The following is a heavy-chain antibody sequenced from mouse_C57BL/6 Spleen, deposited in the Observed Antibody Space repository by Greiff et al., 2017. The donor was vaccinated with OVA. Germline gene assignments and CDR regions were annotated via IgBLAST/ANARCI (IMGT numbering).Heavy chain of an antibody. V-gene: IGHV5-6*01. D-gene: IGHD2-5*01. Sequence: EVQGVESGGDLVKPGGSLKLSCAASGFTFSSYGMSWVRQTPDKRLEWVATISSGGSYTYYPDSVKGRFTISRENAKNTLYLQISSLKSEDTAMYYCARQISNYWYFDVWGTGTTVTVSS. CDR1: GFTFSSYG. CDR2: ISSGGSYT. CDR3: ARQISNYWYFDV. J-gene: IGHJ1*03.